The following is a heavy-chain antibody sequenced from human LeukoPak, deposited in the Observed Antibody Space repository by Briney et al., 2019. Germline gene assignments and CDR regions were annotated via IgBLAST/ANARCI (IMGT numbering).Heavy chain of an antibody. D-gene: IGHD6-13*01. CDR1: GFTFNNYA. CDR3: AKSGYRSNWYRNWDF. J-gene: IGHJ4*02. CDR2: ISTSGGTT. Sequence: GGSLRLSCAASGFTFNNYAVTWVRQAPGKGLEWVSVISTSGGTTYYADSVKGRFTISRDNSKNTLYLQMNNLRAEDTAEYYCAKSGYRSNWYRNWDFWGQGTLVTVSS. V-gene: IGHV3-23*01.